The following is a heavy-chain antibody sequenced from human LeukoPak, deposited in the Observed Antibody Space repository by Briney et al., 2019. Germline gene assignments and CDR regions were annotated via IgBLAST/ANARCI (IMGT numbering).Heavy chain of an antibody. CDR3: TREDY. CDR2: IDPNSGGT. V-gene: IGHV1-2*02. J-gene: IGHJ4*02. CDR1: GYTFTAYY. Sequence: ASVKVSCKGSGYTFTAYYMLWVRQAPGQGLEWMGWIDPNSGGTTYAQKFQGRVTMTRDTSISTAYMELSSLRSDDTAVYFCTREDYWGQGTLVTVSS.